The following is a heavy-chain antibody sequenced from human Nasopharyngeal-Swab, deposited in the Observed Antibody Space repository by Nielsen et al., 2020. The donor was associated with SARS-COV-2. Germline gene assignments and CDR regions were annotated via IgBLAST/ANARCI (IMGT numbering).Heavy chain of an antibody. CDR1: GGSFSASY. J-gene: IGHJ6*03. V-gene: IGHV4-34*01. CDR3: ARGLSGIVPGPILGLGPYYSYYYVGV. Sequence: SETLSLTCAVYGGSFSASYWGWIRQPPGKGLEWIGEINDSGSTNYNPSLKSRVTISVDTSKNQFSLKLSSVTAADTAVYYCARGLSGIVPGPILGLGPYYSYYYVGVWGKGTTVTVSS. CDR2: INDSGST. D-gene: IGHD2-2*01.